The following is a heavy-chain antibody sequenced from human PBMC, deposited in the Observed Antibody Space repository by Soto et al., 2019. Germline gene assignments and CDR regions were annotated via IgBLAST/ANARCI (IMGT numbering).Heavy chain of an antibody. CDR1: GFTFSSYA. Sequence: GGSLRLSCAASGFTFSSYAMSWVRQAPGKWLEWVSAISGSGGSTYYADSVKGRFTISRDNSKNTLYLQMNSLRAEDTAVYYCAKVWGEYDFWSGYPHYGMDVGGQGTTVTVS. D-gene: IGHD3-3*01. CDR2: ISGSGGST. CDR3: AKVWGEYDFWSGYPHYGMDV. V-gene: IGHV3-23*01. J-gene: IGHJ6*02.